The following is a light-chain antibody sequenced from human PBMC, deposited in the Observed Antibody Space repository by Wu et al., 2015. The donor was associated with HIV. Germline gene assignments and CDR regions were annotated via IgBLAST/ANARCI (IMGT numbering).Light chain of an antibody. CDR3: QQRYNWPWT. CDR2: RAS. Sequence: DIVLTQSPATLSLSPGETVTLSCRASRGVSNYLAWYLQTPGQAPRLLISRASNRATGIPTKFSGSGSGTDFTLTISSLEPEDVGVYYCQQRYNWPWTFGQGTKVEI. J-gene: IGKJ1*01. V-gene: IGKV3-11*01. CDR1: RGVSNY.